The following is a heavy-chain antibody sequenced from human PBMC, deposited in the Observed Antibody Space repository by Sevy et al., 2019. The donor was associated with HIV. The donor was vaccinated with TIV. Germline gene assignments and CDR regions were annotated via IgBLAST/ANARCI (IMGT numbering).Heavy chain of an antibody. CDR2: ISYDGSNK. J-gene: IGHJ6*02. CDR1: GFTFSSYG. V-gene: IGHV3-30*18. D-gene: IGHD6-19*01. Sequence: GGSLRLSCAASGFTFSSYGMHWVRQAPGKGLEWVAVISYDGSNKYYADTVKGRFTTSRDNSKNTLYLQMNSLRAEDTAVYYCAKDLGSSGWYVGYYYYYYGMDVWGQGTTVTVSS. CDR3: AKDLGSSGWYVGYYYYYYGMDV.